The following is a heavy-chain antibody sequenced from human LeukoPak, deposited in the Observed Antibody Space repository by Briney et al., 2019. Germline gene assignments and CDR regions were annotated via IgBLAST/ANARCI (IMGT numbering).Heavy chain of an antibody. J-gene: IGHJ6*03. CDR3: ASGYTYYDFWSGYQGYYYMDV. CDR2: ISAYNGNT. D-gene: IGHD3-3*01. CDR1: GYTFTSYG. V-gene: IGHV1-18*01. Sequence: ASVKVSCKASGYTFTSYGISWVRQAPGQGLEWMGWISAYNGNTNYAQKLQGRVTMTTDTSTSTAYMELRSLRSDDTAVYYCASGYTYYDFWSGYQGYYYMDVWGKGTTVTVSS.